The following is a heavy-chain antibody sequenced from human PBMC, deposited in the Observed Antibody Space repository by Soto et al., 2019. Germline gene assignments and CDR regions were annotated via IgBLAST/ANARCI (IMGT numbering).Heavy chain of an antibody. D-gene: IGHD2-15*01. CDR3: ARGGGYDSFDF. CDR2: IYHSGNT. J-gene: IGHJ4*02. V-gene: IGHV4-31*03. CDR1: GGSITTGGSY. Sequence: PSETLSLTCTVSGGSITTGGSYWSWIRQHPGKGLEWIGNIYHSGNTYYNPSLKSRLTISVDTSKNHFSLMVDSVTAADKAVYYCARGGGYDSFDFWGQGIQVTVSS.